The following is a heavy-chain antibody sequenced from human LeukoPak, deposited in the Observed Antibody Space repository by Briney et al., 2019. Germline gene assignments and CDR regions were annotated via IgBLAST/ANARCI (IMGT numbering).Heavy chain of an antibody. J-gene: IGHJ6*02. V-gene: IGHV3-7*03. CDR1: GFTFSSYW. Sequence: GGSLRLSCAASGFTFSSYWMSWVRQAPGKGLEWVSNIKQDGSEKYYVDSVKGRFTISRDNAKNSLYLQMNSLRPEATAVYYCARAQPHGYYYGMDVWGQGTTVTVSS. CDR3: ARAQPHGYYYGMDV. CDR2: IKQDGSEK.